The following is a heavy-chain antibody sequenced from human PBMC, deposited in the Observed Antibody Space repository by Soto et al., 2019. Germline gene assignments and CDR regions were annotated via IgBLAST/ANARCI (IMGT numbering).Heavy chain of an antibody. CDR2: INAGNGNT. Sequence: QVQLVQSGAEVKKPGASVKVSCKASGYTFTSYAMHWVRQAPGQRLEWMGWINAGNGNTKYSQKFQGRVTITRDTSASTADMELSSLRAEDTAVYYCARDGSSIAAAGLYYYYGMDVWGQGTTVTVSS. D-gene: IGHD6-13*01. CDR3: ARDGSSIAAAGLYYYYGMDV. J-gene: IGHJ6*02. V-gene: IGHV1-3*01. CDR1: GYTFTSYA.